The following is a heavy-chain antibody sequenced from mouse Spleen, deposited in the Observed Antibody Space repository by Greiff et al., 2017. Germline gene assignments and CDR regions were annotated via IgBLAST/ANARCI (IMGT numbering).Heavy chain of an antibody. CDR1: GYTFTSYW. Sequence: QVQLQQPGAELVRPGSSVKLSCKASGYTFTSYWMHWVKQRPIQGLEWIGNIDPSDSETHYNEKFKDKATLTADKSSSTVYMELSRLTSEDSAVYFCARHEEDYPMDYWGQGTSVTVSS. CDR2: IDPSDSET. J-gene: IGHJ4*01. CDR3: ARHEEDYPMDY. V-gene: IGHV1-52*01.